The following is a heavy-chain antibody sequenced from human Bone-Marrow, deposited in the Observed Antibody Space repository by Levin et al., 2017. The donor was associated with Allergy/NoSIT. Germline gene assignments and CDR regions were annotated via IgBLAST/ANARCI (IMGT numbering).Heavy chain of an antibody. D-gene: IGHD3-22*01. CDR1: GGSFSGYY. J-gene: IGHJ5*02. CDR3: ARVLPNYYDSSGYYYGFDP. CDR2: INHSGST. Sequence: SETLSLTCAVYGGSFSGYYWSWIRQPPGKGLEWIGEINHSGSTNYNPSLKSRVTISVDTSKNQFSLKLSSVTAADTAVYYCARVLPNYYDSSGYYYGFDPWGQGTLVTVSS. V-gene: IGHV4-34*01.